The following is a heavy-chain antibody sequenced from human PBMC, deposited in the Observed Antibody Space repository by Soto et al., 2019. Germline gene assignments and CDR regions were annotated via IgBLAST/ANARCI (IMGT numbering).Heavy chain of an antibody. D-gene: IGHD3-22*01. CDR3: AKSRAKYYDSSGPGGNFDY. Sequence: PGGSLRLSCAASGFTFSSYAMSWVRQAPGKGLEWVSAISGSGGSTYYADFVKGRFTISRDNSKNTLYLQMNSLRAEDTAVYYCAKSRAKYYDSSGPGGNFDYWGQGTLVTSPQ. CDR2: ISGSGGST. J-gene: IGHJ4*02. CDR1: GFTFSSYA. V-gene: IGHV3-23*01.